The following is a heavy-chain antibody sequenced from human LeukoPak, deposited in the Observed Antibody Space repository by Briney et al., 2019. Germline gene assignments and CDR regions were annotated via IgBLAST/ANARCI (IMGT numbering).Heavy chain of an antibody. J-gene: IGHJ2*01. Sequence: PGGSLRLSCAASGFTFSSYAMSWVRQAPGKGLEWVSAISGSGGSTYYADSVKGRFTISRDNSKNTLYLQMNSLRAEDTAVYYCAKAGGSCYSLSCWYFDLWGRGTLVTVSS. CDR2: ISGSGGST. CDR1: GFTFSSYA. V-gene: IGHV3-23*01. CDR3: AKAGGSCYSLSCWYFDL. D-gene: IGHD2-15*01.